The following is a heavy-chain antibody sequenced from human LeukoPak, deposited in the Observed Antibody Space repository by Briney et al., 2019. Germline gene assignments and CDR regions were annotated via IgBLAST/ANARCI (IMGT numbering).Heavy chain of an antibody. CDR2: INPNSGGT. V-gene: IGHV1-2*02. D-gene: IGHD5-18*01. CDR1: GYTFTCYY. CDR3: ARDGASRYSYGY. J-gene: IGHJ4*02. Sequence: GASVKVSCKASGYTFTCYYMHWVRQAPGQGLEGMGWINPNSGGTNYAQKFQGRVTMTRDTSISTAYMELSRLRSDDTAVYYCARDGASRYSYGYWGQGTLVTVSS.